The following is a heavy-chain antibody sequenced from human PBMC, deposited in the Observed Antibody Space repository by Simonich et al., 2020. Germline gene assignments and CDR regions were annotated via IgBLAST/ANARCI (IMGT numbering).Heavy chain of an antibody. CDR1: GFTFSSYS. Sequence: EVQLVESGGGLVKPGGSLRLSCAASGFTFSSYSMHWVRQAPGKGLEWVSSISSSSSYIYYADSVKGRFTTSRDNAKNSLYLQMNSLRAEDTAVYYCAGGVYCSSTSCSTYYYYGMDVWGQGTTVTVSS. J-gene: IGHJ6*02. CDR3: AGGVYCSSTSCSTYYYYGMDV. D-gene: IGHD2-2*01. CDR2: ISSSSSYI. V-gene: IGHV3-21*01.